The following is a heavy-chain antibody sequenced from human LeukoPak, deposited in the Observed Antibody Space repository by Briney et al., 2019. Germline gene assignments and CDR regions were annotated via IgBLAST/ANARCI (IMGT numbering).Heavy chain of an antibody. CDR2: ISSSSSYI. CDR1: GFTFSSYW. CDR3: ARVKVAGSSIFDY. D-gene: IGHD6-19*01. J-gene: IGHJ4*02. V-gene: IGHV3-21*01. Sequence: GGSLRLSCAASGFTFSSYWMSWVRQAPGKGLEWVSSISSSSSYIYYADSVKGRFTISRDNAKNSLYLQMNSLRAEDTAVYYCARVKVAGSSIFDYWGQGTLVTVSS.